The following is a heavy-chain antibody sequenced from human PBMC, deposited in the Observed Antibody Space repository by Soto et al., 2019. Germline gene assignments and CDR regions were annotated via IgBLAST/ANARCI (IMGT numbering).Heavy chain of an antibody. J-gene: IGHJ4*02. D-gene: IGHD5-18*01. CDR2: IWYDGSND. CDR3: ARDFAPLEYSYGVLRY. Sequence: QVQLVESGGGVVQPERSLILSCVASGFTFSNYGMHWVRQAPGKGLEWVAIIWYDGSNDHYADAVKGRFTISRDNSQNPLFLQMNSLKAEDTAVYYCARDFAPLEYSYGVLRYWGQGTLVTVSS. CDR1: GFTFSNYG. V-gene: IGHV3-33*01.